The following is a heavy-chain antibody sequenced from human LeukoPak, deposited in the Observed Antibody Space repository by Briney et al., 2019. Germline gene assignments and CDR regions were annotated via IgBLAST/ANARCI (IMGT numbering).Heavy chain of an antibody. Sequence: GGSLRLSCAASGFTFSSYAMSWVRQAPGKGLEWVSAISGSGGSTYYADSVKGRFTISRDNSKNTLYLQMNSLRAEDTAVYYCAKGPVGYGSGSYSDYWGQGTLVTVSS. CDR2: ISGSGGST. D-gene: IGHD3-10*01. V-gene: IGHV3-23*01. J-gene: IGHJ4*02. CDR3: AKGPVGYGSGSYSDY. CDR1: GFTFSSYA.